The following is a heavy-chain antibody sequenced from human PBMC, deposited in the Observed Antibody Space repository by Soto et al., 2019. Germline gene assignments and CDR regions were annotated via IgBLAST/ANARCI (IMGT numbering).Heavy chain of an antibody. CDR3: AREGVRGMDV. CDR2: MNPNSGNT. CDR1: GYTFTSYD. Sequence: QVQLVQSGAEVKKPGASVKVSCKASGYTFTSYDINWVRQATGQGLEWMGWMNPNSGNTGYAQKFQGRVTMTRTTSRRTAYMEPTSLGAEDTAVYYWAREGVRGMDVGGHGTTVTVSS. D-gene: IGHD3-16*01. J-gene: IGHJ6*02. V-gene: IGHV1-8*01.